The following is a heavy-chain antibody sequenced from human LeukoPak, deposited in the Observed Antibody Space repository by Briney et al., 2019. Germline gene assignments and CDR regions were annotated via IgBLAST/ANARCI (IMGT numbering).Heavy chain of an antibody. CDR2: ISDYP. CDR1: GFSFNTFA. CDR3: TKDSQGSYDGFWYGTYGMDV. J-gene: IGHJ6*02. D-gene: IGHD3-16*01. Sequence: SGGSLRLSCVASGFSFNTFALTWVRQAPGKGLEWVSTISDYPHYADSVRGRFTISRDNSRQTVFLQMNSLTPEDAATYYCTKDSQGSYDGFWYGTYGMDVWGQGTTVTVSS. V-gene: IGHV3-23*05.